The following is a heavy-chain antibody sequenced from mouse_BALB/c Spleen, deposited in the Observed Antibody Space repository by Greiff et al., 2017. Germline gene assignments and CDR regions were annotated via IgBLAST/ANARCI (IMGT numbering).Heavy chain of an antibody. CDR2: ISSGGST. D-gene: IGHD1-1*01. Sequence: EVKLVESGGDLVKPGGSLKLSCAASGFTFSSYGMSWVRQTPDKRLEWVATISSGGSTYYPDSVKGRFTISRDNARNILYLQMSSLRSEDTAMYYCARWYYGSSYDYWGQGTTLTVSS. V-gene: IGHV5-6-5*01. J-gene: IGHJ2*01. CDR3: ARWYYGSSYDY. CDR1: GFTFSSYG.